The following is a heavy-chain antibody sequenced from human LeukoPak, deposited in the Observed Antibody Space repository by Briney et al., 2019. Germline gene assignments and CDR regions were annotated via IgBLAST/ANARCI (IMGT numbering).Heavy chain of an antibody. D-gene: IGHD2-2*01. CDR2: IQFDGSIK. J-gene: IGHJ4*02. CDR3: TKEGTRCCQADY. Sequence: PGGSLRLSCAASGLTLSTPGMHWVRQPPGKGLEWVAFIQFDGSIKLYADSVKDRFTISRDNSKNTLYLQMNSLRGEDTGVYYCTKEGTRCCQADYWGQGTQVTVSS. V-gene: IGHV3-30*02. CDR1: GLTLSTPG.